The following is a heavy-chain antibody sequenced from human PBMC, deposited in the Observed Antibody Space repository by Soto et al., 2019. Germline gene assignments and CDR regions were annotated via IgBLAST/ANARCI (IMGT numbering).Heavy chain of an antibody. D-gene: IGHD1-26*01. Sequence: SETLSLTCTVSCGSISSSSYYWGWIRQPPGKGLEWIGSIYYSGSTYYNPSLKSRVTISVDTSKNQFSLKLSSVTAADTAVYYCARHSSTGAGYFDYWGQGTLVTVFS. CDR3: ARHSSTGAGYFDY. CDR2: IYYSGST. J-gene: IGHJ4*02. CDR1: CGSISSSSYY. V-gene: IGHV4-39*01.